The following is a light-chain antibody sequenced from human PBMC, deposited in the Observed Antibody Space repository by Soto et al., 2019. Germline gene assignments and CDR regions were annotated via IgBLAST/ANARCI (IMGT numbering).Light chain of an antibody. V-gene: IGKV3-20*01. CDR1: QSVRTNY. Sequence: EIVLTQSPGTLSSSPGERATLSCRASQSVRTNYLAWYQQKPGHAPRLLIDNSSTRANGIPDTFGGSGSGTDFALSMSRLEPEDFALYYCQQYRELPQTFGQETQVEIK. J-gene: IGKJ1*01. CDR2: NSS. CDR3: QQYRELPQT.